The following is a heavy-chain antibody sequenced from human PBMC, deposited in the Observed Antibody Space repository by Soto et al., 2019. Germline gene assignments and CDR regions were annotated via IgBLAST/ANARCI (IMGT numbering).Heavy chain of an antibody. CDR2: IWYDGSNK. CDR1: GFTFSNCG. J-gene: IGHJ4*02. V-gene: IGHV3-33*08. D-gene: IGHD2-21*02. Sequence: PGGSLRLSCAASGFTFSNCGMHWVRQAPGKGLEWVAVIWYDGSNKYYADSVKGRFTISRDNSKNTLYLQMNSLRAEDTAVYYCARDPAYCGGDCYFAYWGQGTLVTVSS. CDR3: ARDPAYCGGDCYFAY.